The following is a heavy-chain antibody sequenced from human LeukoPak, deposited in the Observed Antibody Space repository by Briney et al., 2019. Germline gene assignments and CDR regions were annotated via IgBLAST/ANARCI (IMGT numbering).Heavy chain of an antibody. CDR1: GGSISSDGNS. CDR3: ARSAMYYYDSSGPYYFDY. D-gene: IGHD3-22*01. V-gene: IGHV4-30-2*01. Sequence: PSETLSPTCAVSGGSISSDGNSWSWIRQPPGTGLEWIGYIYHSGSTYYNPSLKSRVTISVDRSKNQFSLKLNSVTAADTAVYYCARSAMYYYDSSGPYYFDYWGQGTLVTVSS. J-gene: IGHJ4*02. CDR2: IYHSGST.